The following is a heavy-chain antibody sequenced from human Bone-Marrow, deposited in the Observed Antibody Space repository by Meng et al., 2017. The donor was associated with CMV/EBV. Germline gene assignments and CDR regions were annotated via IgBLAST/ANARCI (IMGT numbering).Heavy chain of an antibody. Sequence: GESLKISCAGSIFPVSDNYMSWVRQAPGKGLEWVSYISSSGSTIYYADSVKGRFTISRDNAKNSLYLQMNSLRAEDTAVYYCARANYDFWSGPTYYYYGMDVWGQGTTVTVCS. D-gene: IGHD3-3*01. CDR1: IFPVSDNY. J-gene: IGHJ6*01. CDR2: ISSSGSTI. V-gene: IGHV3-11*01. CDR3: ARANYDFWSGPTYYYYGMDV.